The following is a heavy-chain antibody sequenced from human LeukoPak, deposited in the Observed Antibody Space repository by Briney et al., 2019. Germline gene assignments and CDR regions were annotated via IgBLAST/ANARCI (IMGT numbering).Heavy chain of an antibody. D-gene: IGHD3-22*01. V-gene: IGHV1-58*02. J-gene: IGHJ3*02. CDR3: ARGAYTYYYDSSGSFDAFDI. CDR2: IVVGSGNT. Sequence: SVKVSCKASGFTFTNSAMQWVRQARGQRLEWIGWIVVGSGNTNYAQKFQERVTITRDMSTSTAYMGLNSLTSEDTAVYYCARGAYTYYYDSSGSFDAFDIWGQGTMVTVSS. CDR1: GFTFTNSA.